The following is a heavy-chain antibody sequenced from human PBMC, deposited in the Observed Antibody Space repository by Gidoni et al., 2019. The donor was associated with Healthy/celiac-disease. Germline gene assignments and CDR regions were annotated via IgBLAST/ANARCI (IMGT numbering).Heavy chain of an antibody. Sequence: QVQLVQSGAEVKKPGSSVTVSCKASGGTFSSYATSWVRQAPGQGLEWLGGIIPICGTANYAQKFQGRVTITADKSTSTAYMERSSLRSEDTAVYYCAGGLDSSSWPLWYWGQGTLVTVSS. D-gene: IGHD6-13*01. CDR2: IIPICGTA. CDR1: GGTFSSYA. V-gene: IGHV1-69*06. CDR3: AGGLDSSSWPLWY. J-gene: IGHJ4*02.